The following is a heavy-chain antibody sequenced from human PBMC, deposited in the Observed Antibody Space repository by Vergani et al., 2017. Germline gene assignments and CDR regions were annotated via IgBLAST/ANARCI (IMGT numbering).Heavy chain of an antibody. CDR1: GYTFTSYY. V-gene: IGHV1-46*01. Sequence: QVQLVQSGAEVKKPGASVKVSCKASGYTFTSYYMHWVRQAPGQGLEWMGIINPSGGSTSYAQKFQGRVTMTRDTSTSTVYMELSSLRSEDTAVYYCARGVAEQWLVSFGEFDPWGQGTLVTVSS. J-gene: IGHJ5*02. CDR3: ARGVAEQWLVSFGEFDP. CDR2: INPSGGST. D-gene: IGHD6-19*01.